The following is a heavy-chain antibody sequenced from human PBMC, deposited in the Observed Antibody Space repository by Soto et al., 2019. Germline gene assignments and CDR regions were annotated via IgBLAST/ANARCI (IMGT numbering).Heavy chain of an antibody. CDR3: AKHGEGALGAFDI. D-gene: IGHD3-10*01. CDR1: GFTFSSYA. J-gene: IGHJ3*02. Sequence: EVQLLESGGGLVQPGGSLRLSCAASGFTFSSYAMSWVRQAPGKGLEWVSAISGSGGSTYYADSVKGRFTISRDNSKITLYLQMNSLRAEDTAVYYCAKHGEGALGAFDIWGQGTMVTVSS. CDR2: ISGSGGST. V-gene: IGHV3-23*01.